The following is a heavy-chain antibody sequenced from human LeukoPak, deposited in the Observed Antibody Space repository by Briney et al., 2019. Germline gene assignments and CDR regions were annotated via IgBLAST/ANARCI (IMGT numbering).Heavy chain of an antibody. J-gene: IGHJ4*02. CDR3: AKDGGLWVSAHWGDS. CDR1: GFTFSSYT. V-gene: IGHV3-23*01. Sequence: GGSLRLSCAASGFTFSSYTMSWVRQAPGKGLEWVSTITTSDGNTYYADSVKGRFTVSRDNSKNTLFLQMNSLRAEDSAVYYCAKDGGLWVSAHWGDSWGRGTLVTVSS. CDR2: ITTSDGNT. D-gene: IGHD7-27*01.